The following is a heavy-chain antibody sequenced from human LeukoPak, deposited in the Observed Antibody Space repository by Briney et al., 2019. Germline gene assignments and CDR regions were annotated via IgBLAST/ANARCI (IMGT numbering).Heavy chain of an antibody. CDR3: ARDRAGGRTWDFQH. Sequence: SVKVSCKASGGTFSSYAISWVRQAPGQGLEWMGGIIPIFGTANYAQKFQGRVTITADESTSTAYMELSSLRSEDTAVYYCARDRAGGRTWDFQHWGQGTLVTVSS. D-gene: IGHD2-15*01. CDR2: IIPIFGTA. V-gene: IGHV1-69*13. CDR1: GGTFSSYA. J-gene: IGHJ1*01.